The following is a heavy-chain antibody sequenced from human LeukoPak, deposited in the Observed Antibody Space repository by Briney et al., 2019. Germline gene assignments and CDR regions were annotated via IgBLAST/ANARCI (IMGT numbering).Heavy chain of an antibody. J-gene: IGHJ4*02. D-gene: IGHD5-24*01. CDR1: GGSISSSSYY. Sequence: PSETLSLTCTVSGGSISSSSYYWGWIRQPPGKGLEWIGSIYYSGSTYYNPSLKSRVTISVDTSKNQFSLKLSSVTAADTAVYYCARGMGDGSSIGGNFDYWGQGTLVTVSS. CDR3: ARGMGDGSSIGGNFDY. V-gene: IGHV4-39*01. CDR2: IYYSGST.